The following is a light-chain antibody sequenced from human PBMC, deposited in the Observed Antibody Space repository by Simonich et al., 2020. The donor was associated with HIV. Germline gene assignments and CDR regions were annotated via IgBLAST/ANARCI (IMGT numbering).Light chain of an antibody. CDR2: DAS. V-gene: IGKV1-NL1*01. CDR1: QGISNS. CDR3: QQYNTYLRT. Sequence: DIQMTQSPSSLSASVGDRVTMTCRASQGISNSLAWYQQKPGKAPKLLVYDASRLESGVPSRLSGSGSGTDYTLTISSLQPDDFATYYCQQYNTYLRTFGQGTKVEIK. J-gene: IGKJ1*01.